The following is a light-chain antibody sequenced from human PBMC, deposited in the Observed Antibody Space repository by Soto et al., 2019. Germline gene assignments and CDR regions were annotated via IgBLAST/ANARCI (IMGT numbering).Light chain of an antibody. J-gene: IGKJ5*01. CDR3: HQRSNLPTAT. CDR2: GAS. CDR1: QGVXSD. V-gene: IGKV3D-11*03. Sequence: DIVLTQCAATLSVSPGERATLSCRASQGVXSDLAWCQQKPGKAPRLLIXGASTRATAIPARFSGSGSGTDFALTIIRMEPAALEVYYCHQRSNLPTATFGRGTRLEIK.